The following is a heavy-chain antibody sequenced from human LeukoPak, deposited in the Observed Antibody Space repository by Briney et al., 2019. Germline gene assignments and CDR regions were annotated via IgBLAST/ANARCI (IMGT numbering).Heavy chain of an antibody. CDR1: GYSISNNFY. CDR3: ARRLIDYDILPRVRATNNWFDP. V-gene: IGHV4-38-2*02. J-gene: IGHJ5*02. CDR2: INHSWST. Sequence: PSETLSLTCTVSGYSISNNFYWAWIRQSPGKGLEWIVSINHSWSTYYNPSLKSRVTISVDTSKNQFSLKLSSVTAADTAVYYCARRLIDYDILPRVRATNNWFDPWGQGTLVTVSS. D-gene: IGHD3-9*01.